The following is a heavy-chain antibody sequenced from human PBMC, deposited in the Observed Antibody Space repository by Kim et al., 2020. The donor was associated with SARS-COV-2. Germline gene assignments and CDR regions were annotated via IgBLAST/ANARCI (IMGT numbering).Heavy chain of an antibody. CDR3: ARFTFFSGWYGPNFDY. Sequence: SLNGRVTISVDTSKNQFSLKLSSVTAADTAVYYCARFTFFSGWYGPNFDYWGQGTLVTVSS. D-gene: IGHD6-19*01. J-gene: IGHJ4*02. V-gene: IGHV4-59*12.